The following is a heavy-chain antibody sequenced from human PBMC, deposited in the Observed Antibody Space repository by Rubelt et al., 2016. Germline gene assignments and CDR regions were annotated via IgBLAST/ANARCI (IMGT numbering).Heavy chain of an antibody. Sequence: VASGGGLVRPGGSLRLSCAASGFNFGNFWMNWVRQAPGKGLEWVSVLYSGGTTYSADSVKGRFTISRDNSKKPLHLQINSLRAEDTAVYYCAGDSGYDLNAFDVWGQGTKVTVSS. D-gene: IGHD5-12*01. CDR1: GFNFGNFW. CDR3: AGDSGYDLNAFDV. CDR2: LYSGGTT. J-gene: IGHJ3*01. V-gene: IGHV3-66*01.